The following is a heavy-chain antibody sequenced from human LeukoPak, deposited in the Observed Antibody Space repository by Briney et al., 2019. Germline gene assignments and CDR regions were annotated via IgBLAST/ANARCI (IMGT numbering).Heavy chain of an antibody. D-gene: IGHD1-1*01. CDR3: ARWTNFHAFDI. CDR2: LYSAGST. V-gene: IGHV3-53*01. CDR1: EFSVRYNY. Sequence: GGSLRLSCAASEFSVRYNYMTWVRQAPGKGLEWVSLLYSAGSTNYADSVKGRFTISRDDSKNTVYLQMNSLRAEDTAVYYCARWTNFHAFDIWGQGTLVTVSS. J-gene: IGHJ3*02.